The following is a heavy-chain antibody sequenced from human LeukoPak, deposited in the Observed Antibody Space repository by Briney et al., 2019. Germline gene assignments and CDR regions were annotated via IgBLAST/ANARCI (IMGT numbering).Heavy chain of an antibody. Sequence: GASVKVSCKVSGYTLTELSMHWVRQAPGKGLEWMGGFDPEDGETIYAQKFQGRVTMTEDTSTDTAYMELSSLRSEDTAVYYCATVSYNLGSPPRAYYFDYWGQGTLVTVSS. CDR2: FDPEDGET. CDR3: ATVSYNLGSPPRAYYFDY. D-gene: IGHD5-24*01. V-gene: IGHV1-24*01. J-gene: IGHJ4*02. CDR1: GYTLTELS.